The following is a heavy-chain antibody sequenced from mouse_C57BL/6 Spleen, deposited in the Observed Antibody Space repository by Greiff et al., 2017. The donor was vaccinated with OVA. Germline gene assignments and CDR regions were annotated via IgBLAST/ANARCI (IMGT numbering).Heavy chain of an antibody. V-gene: IGHV1-42*01. CDR2: INPSTGGT. CDR3: ARDGYYVPWYFDV. J-gene: IGHJ1*03. D-gene: IGHD2-3*01. CDR1: GYSFTGYY. Sequence: VQLKESGPELVKPGASVKISCKASGYSFTGYYMNWVKQSPEKSLEWIGEINPSTGGTTYNQKFKAKATLTVDKSSSTAYMQLKSLTSEDSAVYYCARDGYYVPWYFDVWGTGTTVTVSS.